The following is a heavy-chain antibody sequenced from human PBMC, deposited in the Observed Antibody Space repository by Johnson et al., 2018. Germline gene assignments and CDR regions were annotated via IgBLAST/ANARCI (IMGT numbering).Heavy chain of an antibody. CDR1: GFTFSSYN. Sequence: QLVQSGGGLVKPGGSLRLSCAASGFTFSSYNMNWVRQAPGKGLEWVSSISSSSSYIYYADSVRGRFTISRDNAKNSLYLQMNSLRAEDTAVYYCARDGMDYSNYRYYYYMDVWGKGTTVTVSS. D-gene: IGHD4-11*01. V-gene: IGHV3-21*01. CDR3: ARDGMDYSNYRYYYYMDV. J-gene: IGHJ6*03. CDR2: ISSSSSYI.